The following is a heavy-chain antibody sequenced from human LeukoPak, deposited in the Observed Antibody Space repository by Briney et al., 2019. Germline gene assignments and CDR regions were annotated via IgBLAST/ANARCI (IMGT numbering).Heavy chain of an antibody. V-gene: IGHV4-31*03. CDR3: ARAARSPQWGWAIDY. CDR1: GGSISSGGYY. D-gene: IGHD1-26*01. CDR2: IYYSGST. Sequence: SGTLSLTCTVSGGSISSGGYYWSWIRQHPGKGLEWIGYIYYSGSTYYNPSLKSRVTISVDTSKNQFSLKLSSVTAADTAVYYCARAARSPQWGWAIDYWGQGTLVTVSS. J-gene: IGHJ4*02.